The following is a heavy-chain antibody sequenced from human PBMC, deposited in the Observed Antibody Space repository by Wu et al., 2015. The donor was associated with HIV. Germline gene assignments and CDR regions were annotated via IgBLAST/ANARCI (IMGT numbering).Heavy chain of an antibody. CDR2: INPLFGTT. J-gene: IGHJ4*02. V-gene: IGHV1-69*05. CDR1: GYTFTDYY. D-gene: IGHD6-19*01. Sequence: QVQLVQSGAEVKKPGASVMVSCKASGYTFTDYYMYWVRQAPGQGLEWMGWINPLFGTTEYAQVFQGRVTITTDESTNTAYMRLSSLRSEDTAVYYCATPRSPGFSSAWPTYFDYWGQGTLVTVSS. CDR3: ATPRSPGFSSAWPTYFDY.